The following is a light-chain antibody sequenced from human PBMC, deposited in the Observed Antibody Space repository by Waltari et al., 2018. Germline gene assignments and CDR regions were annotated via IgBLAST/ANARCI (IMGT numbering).Light chain of an antibody. CDR2: RHN. J-gene: IGLJ2*01. CDR1: NSNIGKYN. CDR3: AAWDDSLYGD. Sequence: QSVLTKPPSASGTPGQRVTISCSGSNSNIGKYNVYWYRQVPGPAPKLLITRHNRRPSGLPDRFSASKPDTSAAVARSGLRSDDEADYYCAAWDDSLYGDLGGGTNQTLL. V-gene: IGLV1-47*01.